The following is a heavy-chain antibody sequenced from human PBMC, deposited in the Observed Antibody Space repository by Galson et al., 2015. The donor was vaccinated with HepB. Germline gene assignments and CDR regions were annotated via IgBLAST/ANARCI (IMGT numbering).Heavy chain of an antibody. J-gene: IGHJ2*01. D-gene: IGHD3-22*01. CDR3: ARTMSDYYDSSGYYYPAVWYFDL. V-gene: IGHV3-7*03. Sequence: SLRLSCAASGFTFSSYWMSWVRQAPGKGLEWVANIKQDGSENYYVDSVKGRFTISRDNAKNSLYLQMNSLRAEDTAVYYCARTMSDYYDSSGYYYPAVWYFDLWGRGTLVTVSS. CDR1: GFTFSSYW. CDR2: IKQDGSEN.